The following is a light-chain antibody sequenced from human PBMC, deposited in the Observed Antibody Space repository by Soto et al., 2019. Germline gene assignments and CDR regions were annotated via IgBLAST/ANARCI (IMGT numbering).Light chain of an antibody. CDR2: DAS. J-gene: IGKJ1*01. V-gene: IGKV1-5*01. Sequence: DIQMTQSPSTLSASVGDRVTITCRASQSISDWLAWFQLKPGKAPKLLIYDASSLEGGVPSRFSGSGSGTEFTLTTSSLQPDDFATYYCQQYNNYSTFGQGTKVDIK. CDR1: QSISDW. CDR3: QQYNNYST.